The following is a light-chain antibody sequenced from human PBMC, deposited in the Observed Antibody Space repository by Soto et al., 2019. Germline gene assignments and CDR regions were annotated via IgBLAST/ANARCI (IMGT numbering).Light chain of an antibody. CDR1: QSVVGS. V-gene: IGKV3-20*01. CDR2: GAS. J-gene: IGKJ1*01. Sequence: EIVLTQSPGTLSVSPGERVTLSCRASQSVVGSLAWYRQKPGQAPSLLVYGASTRATGIPARFSGSGSGTDFTLTISRLEPEDFAVYYCQQYGSSGTFGQGTQVDIK. CDR3: QQYGSSGT.